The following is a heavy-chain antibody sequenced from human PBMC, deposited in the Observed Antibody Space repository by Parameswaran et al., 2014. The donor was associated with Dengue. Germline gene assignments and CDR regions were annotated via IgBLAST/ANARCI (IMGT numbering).Heavy chain of an antibody. J-gene: IGHJ4*02. D-gene: IGHD1-26*01. CDR3: ARELTPTVDY. Sequence: WVRQAPGQGLEWLGRIIPVMTVVNYAQKFQGRVTFTADKSTRTAHMELSSLTSEDTAVYYCARELTPTVDYWGQGTLVTVSS. CDR2: IIPVMTVV. V-gene: IGHV1-69*04.